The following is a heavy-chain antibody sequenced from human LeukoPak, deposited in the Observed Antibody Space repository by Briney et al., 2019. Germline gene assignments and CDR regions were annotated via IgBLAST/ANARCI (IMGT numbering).Heavy chain of an antibody. CDR3: ASAGGVRGVPYYYYMDV. D-gene: IGHD3-10*01. CDR1: GYTFTSYA. J-gene: IGHJ6*03. Sequence: ASVKVSCKASGYTFTSYAMHWVRQAPGQRLEWMGWINAGNGNTKYSQEFQGRVTITRDTSASTAYMELSSLRSEDMAVYYCASAGGVRGVPYYYYMDVWGKGTTVTISS. V-gene: IGHV1-3*03. CDR2: INAGNGNT.